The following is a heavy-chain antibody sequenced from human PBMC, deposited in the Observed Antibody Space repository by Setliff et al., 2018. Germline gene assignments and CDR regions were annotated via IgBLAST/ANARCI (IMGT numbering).Heavy chain of an antibody. D-gene: IGHD1-26*01. CDR2: INTGDDII. J-gene: IGHJ4*02. CDR3: ARDLRGSLLRIVGATTHFDY. CDR1: RSTFSGDD. V-gene: IGHV3-48*03. Sequence: GGSLRLSCAGSRSTFSGDDMNWVRQAPGKGLEWISYINTGDDIIYYAPSVKGRFTISRDNAKNSLFLQMNSLRADDTALYYCARDLRGSLLRIVGATTHFDYWGQGTLVTVSS.